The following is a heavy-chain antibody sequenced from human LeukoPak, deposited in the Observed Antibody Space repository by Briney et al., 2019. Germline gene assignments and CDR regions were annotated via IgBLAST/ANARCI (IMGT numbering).Heavy chain of an antibody. CDR2: IYSGGST. CDR3: ARDSSGYYYYGMDV. CDR1: GFNFGSYW. V-gene: IGHV3-53*04. J-gene: IGHJ6*02. Sequence: GGSLRLSCAASGFNFGSYWMSWVRQAPGKGLEGVSVIYSGGSTYYADSVKGRFTISRHNSKNTLYLQMNSLRAEDTAVYYCARDSSGYYYYGMDVWGQGTTVTVSS. D-gene: IGHD6-19*01.